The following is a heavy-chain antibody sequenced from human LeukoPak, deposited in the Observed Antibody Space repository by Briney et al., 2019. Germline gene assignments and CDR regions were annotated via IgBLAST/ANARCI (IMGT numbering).Heavy chain of an antibody. D-gene: IGHD3-22*01. V-gene: IGHV4-38-2*02. CDR1: GYSISSGYY. J-gene: IGHJ1*01. CDR3: ARGSYDSSDFEYFHH. CDR2: IYHSGSN. Sequence: SETLSLTCTVSGYSISSGYYWGWIRQPPGKGLEWIGSIYHSGSNFYNPSLKSRVTISLDTSKNQFSLKLTSVTAADTAVYYCARGSYDSSDFEYFHHWGQGTLVTVSS.